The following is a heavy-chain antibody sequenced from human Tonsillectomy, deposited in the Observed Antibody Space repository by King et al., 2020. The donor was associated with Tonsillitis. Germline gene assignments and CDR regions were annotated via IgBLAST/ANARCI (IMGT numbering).Heavy chain of an antibody. CDR3: ASVAGMGLGDY. CDR1: GYTFTSYY. CDR2: INPSGGST. Sequence: VQLVESGAEVKKPGASVKVSCTASGYTFTSYYMHWVRQAPGQGLEWMGIINPSGGSTSYAQKFQGRVTMTRDTSTSTVYMELSSLRSEDTAVYYCASVAGMGLGDYWGQGTLVTVSS. D-gene: IGHD6-19*01. V-gene: IGHV1-46*01. J-gene: IGHJ4*02.